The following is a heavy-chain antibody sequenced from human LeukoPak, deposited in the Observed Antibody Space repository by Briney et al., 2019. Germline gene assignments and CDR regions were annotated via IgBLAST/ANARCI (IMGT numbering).Heavy chain of an antibody. Sequence: QPGGSLRLSCAASGFTFSSYEMNWVRQAPGKGLEWVSYISSSGSTIYYADSVKGRFTISRDNAKNSLYLQMDSLRAEDTAVYYCAGESPGATRDYWGQGTLVTVSS. V-gene: IGHV3-48*03. D-gene: IGHD1-26*01. CDR2: ISSSGSTI. J-gene: IGHJ4*02. CDR3: AGESPGATRDY. CDR1: GFTFSSYE.